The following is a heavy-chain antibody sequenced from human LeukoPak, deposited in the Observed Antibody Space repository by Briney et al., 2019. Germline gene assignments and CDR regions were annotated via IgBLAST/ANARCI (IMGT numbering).Heavy chain of an antibody. CDR3: ARLRLYSSSWYGAFDY. CDR1: GYSISSDYY. CDR2: IFHNGNT. Sequence: SETLSLTCTVSGYSISSDYYWGWIRQPPGKGLEWIGNIFHNGNTYYNPSLKSRVTISVDTSKNQFSLKLSSVTAADTAVYYCARLRLYSSSWYGAFDYWGQGTLVTLSS. J-gene: IGHJ4*02. D-gene: IGHD6-13*01. V-gene: IGHV4-38-2*02.